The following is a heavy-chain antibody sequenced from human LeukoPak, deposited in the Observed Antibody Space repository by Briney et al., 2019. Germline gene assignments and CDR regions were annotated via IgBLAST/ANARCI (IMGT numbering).Heavy chain of an antibody. V-gene: IGHV3-30*18. D-gene: IGHD1-14*01. J-gene: IGHJ5*02. Sequence: GRSLRLSCAASGFTFSSYGMHWVRQAPGKGLEWVAVISYDGSNKYYADSVKGRFTISRDNSKNTLYLQMNSLRAEDTAVYYCAKDSNQNWFDPWGQGTLVTVSS. CDR3: AKDSNQNWFDP. CDR2: ISYDGSNK. CDR1: GFTFSSYG.